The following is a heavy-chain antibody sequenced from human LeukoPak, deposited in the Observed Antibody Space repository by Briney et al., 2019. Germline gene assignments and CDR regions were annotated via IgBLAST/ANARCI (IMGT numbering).Heavy chain of an antibody. V-gene: IGHV4-59*01. D-gene: IGHD1-1*01. J-gene: IGHJ4*02. CDR3: ARDVGTYYFDY. Sequence: SETLSLTCTVFGGSISSYYWSWIRQPPGKGLEGIGYIYYSGSTNYNPSLKSRVTISVDTSKNQFSLKLSSVTAADTAVYYCARDVGTYYFDYWGQGTLVTVSS. CDR1: GGSISSYY. CDR2: IYYSGST.